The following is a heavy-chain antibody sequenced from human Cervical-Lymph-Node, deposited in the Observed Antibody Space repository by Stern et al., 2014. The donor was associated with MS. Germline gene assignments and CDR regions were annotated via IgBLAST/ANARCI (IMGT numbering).Heavy chain of an antibody. V-gene: IGHV3-21*01. CDR3: ARHCSSSSCYRYYGMDV. J-gene: IGHJ6*02. D-gene: IGHD2-2*01. Sequence: EVQLVESGGGLLQPGGSLRLSCAASGFTSSAYGMHWVRQAPGKGLEWVSSISSSGGNKYYAGSVKGRLTISRDNVKNSLYLQMNSLRAEDTGIYYCARHCSSSSCYRYYGMDVWGQGTTVTVSS. CDR1: GFTSSAYG. CDR2: ISSSGGNK.